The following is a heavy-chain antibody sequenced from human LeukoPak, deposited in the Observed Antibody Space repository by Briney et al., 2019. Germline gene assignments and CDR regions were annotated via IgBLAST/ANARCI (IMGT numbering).Heavy chain of an antibody. J-gene: IGHJ4*02. CDR3: AKPSGSGVDY. Sequence: GGSLRLSCDASGFVFDSHDMHWVRQAPGKGLEWVSFIRSDGYHTYYADSVKGRFTITRDNSKNTLYLQMNSLRLEDMGVYYCAKPSGSGVDYWGRGTRVTVSS. CDR2: IRSDGYHT. V-gene: IGHV3-30*02. CDR1: GFVFDSHD. D-gene: IGHD1-26*01.